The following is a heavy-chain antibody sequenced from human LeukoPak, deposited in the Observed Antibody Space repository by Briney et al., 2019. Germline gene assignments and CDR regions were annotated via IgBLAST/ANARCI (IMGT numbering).Heavy chain of an antibody. Sequence: GGSLRLSCVASGFTFSSYWMSWVRQAPGKGLEWVGFIRSKAYGGTTEYAASVKGRFTISRDDSKSIAYLQMNSLKTEDTAVYYCTRDEWAAADYFDYWGQGTLVTVSS. CDR3: TRDEWAAADYFDY. CDR2: IRSKAYGGTT. CDR1: GFTFSSYW. V-gene: IGHV3-49*04. D-gene: IGHD6-13*01. J-gene: IGHJ4*02.